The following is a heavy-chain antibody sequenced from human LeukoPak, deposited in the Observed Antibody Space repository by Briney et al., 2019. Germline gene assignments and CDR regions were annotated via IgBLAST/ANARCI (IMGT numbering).Heavy chain of an antibody. Sequence: GGSLRLSCAASGFTFDDYAMHWVRQAPGKGLEWVSGISWNSGSIGYADSVKGRFTISRDNAKNSLYLQMNSLRAEDTALYYCAKDIGSSSWYFGAFDIWGQGTMVTVSS. J-gene: IGHJ3*02. CDR3: AKDIGSSSWYFGAFDI. CDR2: ISWNSGSI. CDR1: GFTFDDYA. V-gene: IGHV3-9*01. D-gene: IGHD6-13*01.